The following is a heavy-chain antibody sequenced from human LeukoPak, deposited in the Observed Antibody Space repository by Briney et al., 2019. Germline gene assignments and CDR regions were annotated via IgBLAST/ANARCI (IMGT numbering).Heavy chain of an antibody. J-gene: IGHJ4*02. CDR1: GFTFSSYW. V-gene: IGHV3-74*01. CDR2: INSDGSST. Sequence: PGGSLRLSCAASGFTFSSYWMHWVRQAPGKGLVWVSRINSDGSSTSYADSVKGRFTISRDNAKNTLYLQMNSLRAEDTAVYYCARSGGSGWYGDFDYWGQGNPGHRLL. CDR3: ARSGGSGWYGDFDY. D-gene: IGHD6-19*01.